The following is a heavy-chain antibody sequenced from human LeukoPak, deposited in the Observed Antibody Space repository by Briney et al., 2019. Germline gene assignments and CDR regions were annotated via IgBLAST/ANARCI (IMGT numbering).Heavy chain of an antibody. CDR3: ARAHIGNDLFIDY. J-gene: IGHJ4*02. D-gene: IGHD2-21*01. Sequence: ASVKVSCKASGYTFTGYYMHWVRQAPGQGLEWMGWINPYSGATNYAQKFQGRVTMTRDTSISTAYMDLSSLKSDDTAVYYCARAHIGNDLFIDYLGQGTLVTVSS. CDR2: INPYSGAT. CDR1: GYTFTGYY. V-gene: IGHV1-2*02.